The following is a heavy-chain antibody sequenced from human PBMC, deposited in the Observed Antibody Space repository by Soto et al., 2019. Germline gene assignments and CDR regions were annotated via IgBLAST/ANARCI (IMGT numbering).Heavy chain of an antibody. CDR1: GGSISSGNYY. J-gene: IGHJ6*02. CDR3: ARAGGSGTYYNVFEPYYYYGMDV. D-gene: IGHD3-10*01. V-gene: IGHV4-30-4*01. Sequence: QVQLQESGPGLVKPSQTLSLTCTVSGGSISSGNYYWSWIRQPPGKGLEWIGYIYYSGSTYYNPSLTGRATISVDTSKNQLARKLSSVTAADTAVYYCARAGGSGTYYNVFEPYYYYGMDVWGQGTTVTVSS. CDR2: IYYSGST.